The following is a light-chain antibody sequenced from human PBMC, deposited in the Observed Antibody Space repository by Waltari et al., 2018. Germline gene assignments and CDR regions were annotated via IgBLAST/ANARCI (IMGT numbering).Light chain of an antibody. J-gene: IGLJ2*01. CDR3: SSYTSSSTLAV. V-gene: IGLV2-14*01. Sequence: QPALPQPASVSGSPGQSITISCTGTSSDVRGYNSVSWYQQHPGKAPKLMIYEVSNRPSGVSNRFSGSKSGNTASLTISGLQAEDEADYYCSSYTSSSTLAVFGGGTKLTVL. CDR1: SSDVRGYNS. CDR2: EVS.